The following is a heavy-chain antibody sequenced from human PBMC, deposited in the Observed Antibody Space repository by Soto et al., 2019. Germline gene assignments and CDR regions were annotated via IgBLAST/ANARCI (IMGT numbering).Heavy chain of an antibody. CDR3: ARGSKQQRTLFILPHDAFDI. CDR2: INPSGGST. Sequence: ASVKVSCKASGYTFTSYYMYWVRQAPGQGLEWMGIINPSGGSTSYAQKFQGRVTMTRDTSTSTVYMELSSLRSEDTAVYYCARGSKQQRTLFILPHDAFDIWGQGTMVTVSS. CDR1: GYTFTSYY. J-gene: IGHJ3*02. D-gene: IGHD6-13*01. V-gene: IGHV1-46*01.